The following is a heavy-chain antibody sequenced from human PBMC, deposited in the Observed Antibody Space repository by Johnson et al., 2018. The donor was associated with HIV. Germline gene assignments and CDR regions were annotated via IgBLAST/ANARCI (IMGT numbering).Heavy chain of an antibody. D-gene: IGHD2-21*02. CDR3: AKDHIVVVTAKDAFDI. CDR1: GFTFSSFG. Sequence: QVQLVESGGCVVQPGGSLRLSCAASGFTFSSFGMHWVRQAPGKGLEWVAFIRYDGSNKYYADSVKGRFTISRDNSKNTLYLQMNSLRAEDTAVYYCAKDHIVVVTAKDAFDIWGQGTMVTVSS. J-gene: IGHJ3*02. CDR2: IRYDGSNK. V-gene: IGHV3-30*02.